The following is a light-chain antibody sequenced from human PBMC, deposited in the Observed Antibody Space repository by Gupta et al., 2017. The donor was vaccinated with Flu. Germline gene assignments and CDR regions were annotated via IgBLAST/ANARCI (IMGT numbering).Light chain of an antibody. CDR1: QSVSSSY. CDR3: YEDCSSPQA. Sequence: GTLFSSPEERATPSCMASQSVSSSYLAWHQHEPGQGPRIHISGASSTATGIRVRFSGSGTGIAFTLSIMRLEPADFAVYYSYEDCSSPQAFGQGTKLEIK. V-gene: IGKV3-20*01. J-gene: IGKJ2*01. CDR2: GAS.